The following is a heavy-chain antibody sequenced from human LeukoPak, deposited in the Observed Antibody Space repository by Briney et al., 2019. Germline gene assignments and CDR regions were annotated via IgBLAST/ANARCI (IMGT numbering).Heavy chain of an antibody. Sequence: GGSLRLSCAASGFTFSSYAMSWVRQAPGKGLEWVSVIYTGGSTYYADSVKGRFTISRDNSKNTLYLQMNSLRAEDTAVYYCARDPVRGFARYWGQGTLVTVSS. D-gene: IGHD6-25*01. CDR2: IYTGGST. CDR3: ARDPVRGFARY. V-gene: IGHV3-53*01. CDR1: GFTFSSYA. J-gene: IGHJ4*02.